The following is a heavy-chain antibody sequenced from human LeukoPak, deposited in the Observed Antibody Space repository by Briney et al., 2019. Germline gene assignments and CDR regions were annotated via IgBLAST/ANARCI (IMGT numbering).Heavy chain of an antibody. V-gene: IGHV4-39*07. Sequence: SETLSLTCTVSGGSISSSSYYWGWIRQPPGKGLEWIGSIYYSGSTYYNPSLKSRVTISVDTSKNQFSLKLSSVTAADTAVYYCAATQTTGDSSSWYRSPYYFDYWGQGTLVTVSS. D-gene: IGHD6-13*01. CDR1: GGSISSSSYY. J-gene: IGHJ4*02. CDR2: IYYSGST. CDR3: AATQTTGDSSSWYRSPYYFDY.